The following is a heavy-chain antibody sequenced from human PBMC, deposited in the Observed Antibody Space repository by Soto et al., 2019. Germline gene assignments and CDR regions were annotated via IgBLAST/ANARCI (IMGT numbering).Heavy chain of an antibody. CDR1: GFPFSRFA. CDR2: SSGSGGIT. V-gene: IGHV3-23*01. Sequence: GGALRLSCAASGFPFSRFALPWVRQAPGKGLDWVSGSSGSGGITYYGDSANGRFTTSRANSKNTLYLQINSLSAEDTAVYYCAKHPGNSYFYHYHMDVWGQGTTVTVSS. D-gene: IGHD4-4*01. J-gene: IGHJ6*02. CDR3: AKHPGNSYFYHYHMDV.